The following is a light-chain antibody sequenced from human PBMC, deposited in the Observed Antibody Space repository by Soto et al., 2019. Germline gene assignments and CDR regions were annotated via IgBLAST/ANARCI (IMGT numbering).Light chain of an antibody. V-gene: IGLV2-14*01. CDR1: SSDVGGYNY. CDR3: SSYTSSTAYV. Sequence: QSVLTQPASVSGSPGQSITISCTGTSSDVGGYNYVSWYQLHPGKAPKLMVYEVSNRPSGVSNRFSGSKSGNTASLTIPGLQAEDEADYYCSSYTSSTAYVFGTGTKGTVL. CDR2: EVS. J-gene: IGLJ1*01.